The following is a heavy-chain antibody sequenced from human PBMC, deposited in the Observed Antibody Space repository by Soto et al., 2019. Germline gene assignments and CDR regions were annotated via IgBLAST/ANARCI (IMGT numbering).Heavy chain of an antibody. V-gene: IGHV1-18*01. CDR1: GYTFTRYG. Sequence: QGQLVQSGAEVKKPGASVKVSCKASGYTFTRYGISWVRQAPGQGLEWMGWISGYNGDTNYAEKYQGRVTMTVDTSTTTAFMELTSLTSDDRAVYYCAKNGQPPYYYYGMDVGGQGTTVTVSS. D-gene: IGHD2-8*01. CDR3: AKNGQPPYYYYGMDV. J-gene: IGHJ6*02. CDR2: ISGYNGDT.